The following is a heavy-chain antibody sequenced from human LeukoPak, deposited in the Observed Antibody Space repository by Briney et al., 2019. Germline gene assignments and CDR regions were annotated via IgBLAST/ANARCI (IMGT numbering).Heavy chain of an antibody. D-gene: IGHD3-10*02. J-gene: IGHJ4*02. CDR3: ARGTMFPYYFDY. CDR1: GFTFSSYE. Sequence: QAGGSLRLSCAASGFTFSSYEMNWVRQAPGKGLEWVSYISSSGSTIYYADSVKGRFTISRDNAKNSLYLQMNSLRAEDTAVYYCARGTMFPYYFDYWGQGTLVTVSS. CDR2: ISSSGSTI. V-gene: IGHV3-48*03.